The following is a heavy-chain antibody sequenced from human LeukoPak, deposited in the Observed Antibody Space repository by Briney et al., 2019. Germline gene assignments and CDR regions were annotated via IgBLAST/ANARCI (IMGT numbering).Heavy chain of an antibody. D-gene: IGHD3-22*01. Sequence: PSETLSLTCTISGYSVSSGYYWGWIRQPPGKGPEWIGSIYHRGSTYYNPSLKSRVTISVDTSKNQFSLNLSSVTAADTAVYYCAQYDSSGYYCTYWGQGTLVTVSS. CDR1: GYSVSSGYY. V-gene: IGHV4-38-2*02. CDR3: AQYDSSGYYCTY. CDR2: IYHRGST. J-gene: IGHJ4*02.